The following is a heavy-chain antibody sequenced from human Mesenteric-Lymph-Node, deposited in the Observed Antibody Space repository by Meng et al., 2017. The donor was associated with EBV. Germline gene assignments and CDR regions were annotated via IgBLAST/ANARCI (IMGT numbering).Heavy chain of an antibody. CDR3: ARAVAGDWYFDL. Sequence: VQLQESGPGLEQASETLALTCTGSGASVSSYTHYWSWIRQRPGKGLEWIGYSYYSGSTSYNPSLTTRVTISVDTSKNQFSLKLNSVTAADTAVYYCARAVAGDWYFDLWGRGTLVTVSS. CDR2: SYYSGST. CDR1: GASVSSYTHY. J-gene: IGHJ2*01. V-gene: IGHV4-61*01. D-gene: IGHD6-19*01.